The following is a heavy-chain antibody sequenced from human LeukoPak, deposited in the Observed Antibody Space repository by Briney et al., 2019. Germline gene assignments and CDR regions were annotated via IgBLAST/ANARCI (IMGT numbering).Heavy chain of an antibody. D-gene: IGHD6-19*01. CDR1: GGTFSSYA. CDR2: IIPIFGTA. Sequence: SVKVSCKASGGTFSSYAISWVRQAPGQGLEWMGGIIPIFGTANYAQKFQGRVTITTDESTGTAYMELSSLRSEDTAVYYCARDSRQEGIAVAGGDAFDIWGQGTMVTVSS. CDR3: ARDSRQEGIAVAGGDAFDI. J-gene: IGHJ3*02. V-gene: IGHV1-69*05.